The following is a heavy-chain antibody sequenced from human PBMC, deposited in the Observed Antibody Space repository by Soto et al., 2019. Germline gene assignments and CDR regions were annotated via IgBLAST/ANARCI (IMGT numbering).Heavy chain of an antibody. D-gene: IGHD4-4*01. CDR3: ATYSNSGPFDY. V-gene: IGHV3-15*01. J-gene: IGHJ4*02. CDR1: GFIFTKAW. Sequence: PGGSLRLSCAASGFIFTKAWMSWVRQAPGKGLEWVGRIKSKIDRGTTDYAAPLKGRFTISRDDSKNTLYLQMDSLKTEDTGIYYCATYSNSGPFDYWGQGTLVTVSS. CDR2: IKSKIDRGTT.